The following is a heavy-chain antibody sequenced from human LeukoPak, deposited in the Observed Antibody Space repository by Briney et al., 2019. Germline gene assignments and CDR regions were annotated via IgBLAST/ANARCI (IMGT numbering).Heavy chain of an antibody. Sequence: ASVKVSCKTSGYTFTGYYFHWVRQAPGQGLEWIGWINPNSGGTNYAQKFQGRVTMTRDTSISTAYMELSRLRSDDTAVYYCAGYSGSYLVLGTFDIWSQGTMVTVSS. D-gene: IGHD1-26*01. CDR3: AGYSGSYLVLGTFDI. CDR2: INPNSGGT. V-gene: IGHV1-2*02. CDR1: GYTFTGYY. J-gene: IGHJ3*02.